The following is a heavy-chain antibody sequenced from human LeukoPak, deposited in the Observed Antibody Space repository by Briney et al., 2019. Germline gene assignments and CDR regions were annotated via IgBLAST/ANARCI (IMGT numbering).Heavy chain of an antibody. CDR2: INHSGST. CDR1: GGSFSGYY. J-gene: IGHJ5*02. CDR3: TRPRWQQLVRGRNWFDP. D-gene: IGHD6-13*01. Sequence: SETLSLTCAVYGGSFSGYYWSWIRQPPGKGLEWIGEINHSGSTNYNPSLKSRVTISVDTSKNQFSLKLSSVTAADTAVYYCTRPRWQQLVRGRNWFDPWGQGTLVTVSS. V-gene: IGHV4-34*01.